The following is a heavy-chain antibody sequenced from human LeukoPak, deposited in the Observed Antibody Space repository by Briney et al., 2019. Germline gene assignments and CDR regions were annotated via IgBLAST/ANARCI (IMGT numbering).Heavy chain of an antibody. D-gene: IGHD6-19*01. CDR1: GGSISSSSYY. V-gene: IGHV4-39*07. CDR3: ARDSSGWDVFDY. J-gene: IGHJ4*02. Sequence: SETLSLTCTVSGGSISSSSYYWSWIRQPPGKGLEWIGEINHSGSTNYNPSLKSRVTISVDTSKNQFSLKLSSVTAADTAVYYCARDSSGWDVFDYWGQGTLVTVSS. CDR2: INHSGST.